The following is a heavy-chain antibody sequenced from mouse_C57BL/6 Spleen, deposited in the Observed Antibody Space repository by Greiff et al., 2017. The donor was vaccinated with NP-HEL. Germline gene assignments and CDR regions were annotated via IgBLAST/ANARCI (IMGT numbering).Heavy chain of an antibody. CDR1: GFNIKDDY. CDR3: TRRAFDY. J-gene: IGHJ2*01. V-gene: IGHV14-4*01. Sequence: EVKLQESGAELVRPGASVKLSCTASGFNIKDDYMHWVKQRPEQGLEWIGWIDPENGDTEYASKFQGKATITADTSSNTAYLQLSSLTSEDTAVYYCTRRAFDYWGQGTTLTVSS. CDR2: IDPENGDT.